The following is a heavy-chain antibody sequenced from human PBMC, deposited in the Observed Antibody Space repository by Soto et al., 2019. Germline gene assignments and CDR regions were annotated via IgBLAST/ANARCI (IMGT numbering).Heavy chain of an antibody. D-gene: IGHD3-22*01. Sequence: GESLKISCKGSGYSFTSYWIGWVRQMPGKGLEWMGIIYPGDSDTRYSPSFQGQVTISADKSISTAYLQWSSLKASDTAMYYCARHLSPLYYDSSGSQPFDYWGQGTLVTVSS. J-gene: IGHJ4*02. CDR3: ARHLSPLYYDSSGSQPFDY. V-gene: IGHV5-51*01. CDR2: IYPGDSDT. CDR1: GYSFTSYW.